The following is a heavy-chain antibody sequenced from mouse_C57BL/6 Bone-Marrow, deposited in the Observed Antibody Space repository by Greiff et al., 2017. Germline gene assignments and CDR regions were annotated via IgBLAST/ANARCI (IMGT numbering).Heavy chain of an antibody. V-gene: IGHV14-3*01. CDR1: GFNIKNNY. J-gene: IGHJ3*01. CDR2: IDPANGNT. CDR3: ARRIAY. Sequence: VQLKESGAELVRPGASVKLSCTASGFNIKNNYMHWVKQRPEQGLEWIGRIDPANGNTKYAPKFQGKATITADTSSNTAYLQLSSLTDDDTDNYYCARRIAYWGQGTLVTVAA.